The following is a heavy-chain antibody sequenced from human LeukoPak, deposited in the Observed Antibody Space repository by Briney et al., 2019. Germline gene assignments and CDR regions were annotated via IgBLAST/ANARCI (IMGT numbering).Heavy chain of an antibody. V-gene: IGHV4-30-4*01. CDR3: ARGGMTTVTNALDY. J-gene: IGHJ4*02. Sequence: SQTLSLTCTVSGGSISSGDYYWSWIRHPPGKGLEWIGYIYYSGSTYYNPSLKSRVTISVDTSKNQFSLKLSSVTAADTAVYYCARGGMTTVTNALDYWGQGTLVTVSS. CDR2: IYYSGST. CDR1: GGSISSGDYY. D-gene: IGHD4-17*01.